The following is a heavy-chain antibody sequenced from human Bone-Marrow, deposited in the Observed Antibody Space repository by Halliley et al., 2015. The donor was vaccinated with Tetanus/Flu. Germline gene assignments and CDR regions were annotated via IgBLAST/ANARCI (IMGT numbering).Heavy chain of an antibody. CDR3: AKDPPNYNERGSYYIIKTDV. Sequence: SLRLSCAASGFTFSDFGMSWVRPAPGKGLEWVSGISGNDLRTYYVDSVKGRFTISRDNSKNTLYLQMNSLSAEDTAVYYCAKDPPNYNERGSYYIIKTDVWGQGPTVTVSS. V-gene: IGHV3-23*01. J-gene: IGHJ6*02. D-gene: IGHD3-22*01. CDR2: ISGNDLRT. CDR1: GFTFSDFG.